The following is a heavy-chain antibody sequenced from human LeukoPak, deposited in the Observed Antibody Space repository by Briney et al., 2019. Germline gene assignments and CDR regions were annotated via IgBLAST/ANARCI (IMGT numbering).Heavy chain of an antibody. CDR3: ASPGYTSGWSDFDY. CDR2: IYYSGNT. Sequence: SETLSLTCTVPGGSIRSSSYYWGWFRQPPGKGLEWIGRIYYSGNTYYNPSLKSRVSTSADTSKNQFSLRLSSVNAADTAVYYCASPGYTSGWSDFDYWGQGALVTVSS. CDR1: GGSIRSSSYY. J-gene: IGHJ4*02. D-gene: IGHD6-19*01. V-gene: IGHV4-39*01.